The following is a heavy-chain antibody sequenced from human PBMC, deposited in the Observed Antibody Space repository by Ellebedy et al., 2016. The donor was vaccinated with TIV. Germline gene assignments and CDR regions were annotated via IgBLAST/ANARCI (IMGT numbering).Heavy chain of an antibody. Sequence: GGSLRLSXAGSGFTFSIYWMTWVRQAPGKGLEWVSAISGSGGKTYYADSVKGRFTISRDNSKNTLHLQMNSLRAEDTAVYYCAKDEGSSGSYYVYYYYMDVWGKGTTVTVSS. CDR3: AKDEGSSGSYYVYYYYMDV. V-gene: IGHV3-23*01. CDR1: GFTFSIYW. J-gene: IGHJ6*03. D-gene: IGHD1-26*01. CDR2: ISGSGGKT.